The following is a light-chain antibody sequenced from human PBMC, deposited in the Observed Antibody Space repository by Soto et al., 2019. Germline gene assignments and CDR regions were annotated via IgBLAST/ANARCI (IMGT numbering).Light chain of an antibody. CDR1: QSIGSS. Sequence: EIVLTQSPATLSLSTGERATLSCRASQSIGSSLAWYQQKPGQAPRLLIYGASTRATGIPARFSGSGSGTEFTLTISSLQSEDFAVYYCQQYNNSPQTFGQGTKVDIK. V-gene: IGKV3-15*01. CDR2: GAS. J-gene: IGKJ1*01. CDR3: QQYNNSPQT.